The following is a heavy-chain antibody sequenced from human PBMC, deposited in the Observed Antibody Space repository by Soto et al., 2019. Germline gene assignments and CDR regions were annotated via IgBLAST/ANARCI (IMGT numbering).Heavy chain of an antibody. J-gene: IGHJ5*02. Sequence: WVRQAPGQGLEWLGRTYYRSKWYNDYAVSVKSRITINPDTSKNQFSLQLNSVTPEDTAVYYCAREARGRSSWFDPWGQGTLVTVSS. CDR3: AREARGRSSWFDP. V-gene: IGHV6-1*01. D-gene: IGHD3-10*01. CDR2: TYYRSKWYN.